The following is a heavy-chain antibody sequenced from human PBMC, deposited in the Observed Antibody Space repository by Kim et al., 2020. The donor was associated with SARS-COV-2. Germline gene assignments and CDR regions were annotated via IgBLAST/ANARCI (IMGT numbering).Heavy chain of an antibody. CDR2: A. Sequence: ANYAQKFQGRVTITADESTSTAYMERSSRRSEDTAVYYCARGAHGVFRDIWGQGTMVTVSS. J-gene: IGHJ3*02. CDR3: ARGAHGVFRDI. V-gene: IGHV1-69*01. D-gene: IGHD3-3*01.